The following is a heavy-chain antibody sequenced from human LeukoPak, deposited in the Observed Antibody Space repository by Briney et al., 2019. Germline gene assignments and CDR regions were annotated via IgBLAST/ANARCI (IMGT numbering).Heavy chain of an antibody. J-gene: IGHJ4*02. CDR3: ARASASYSAYDDY. Sequence: GGSLRLTCAASGCTFSSYWLSWVRQAPGKGLEWVGNMNRDGSEKYYVDSVKGRFTISRDNAKNSLYLQMNSLRAEDTAVYYCARASASYSAYDDYWGQGTLVTVSS. CDR2: MNRDGSEK. V-gene: IGHV3-7*01. CDR1: GCTFSSYW. D-gene: IGHD5-12*01.